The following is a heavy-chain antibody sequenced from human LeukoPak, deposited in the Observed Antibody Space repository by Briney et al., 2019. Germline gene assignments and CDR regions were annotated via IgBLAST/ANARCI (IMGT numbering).Heavy chain of an antibody. CDR3: AREILAPGKTHDY. V-gene: IGHV3-74*01. CDR1: GFTFSDYY. Sequence: GGSLRLSCAASGFTFSDYYMSWIRQAPGKGLVWVSRTNDDGSATFYADSVKGRFTISRDNAKNTLFLQINSLRAEDTAVYYCAREILAPGKTHDYWGQGTLVTVSS. CDR2: TNDDGSAT. J-gene: IGHJ4*02.